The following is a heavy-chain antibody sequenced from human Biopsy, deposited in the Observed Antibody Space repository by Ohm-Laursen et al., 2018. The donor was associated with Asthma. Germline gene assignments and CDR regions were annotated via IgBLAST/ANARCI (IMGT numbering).Heavy chain of an antibody. CDR2: FSASGTS. D-gene: IGHD6-13*01. J-gene: IGHJ6*02. V-gene: IGHV4-39*01. CDR3: VRGSSSWHHGPFHYYYGRDV. Sequence: TLSLTCTFSGGSISSRPSYWGWLRQPPGKGLEWIASFSASGTSYFNASLESRVTVSADTSKNKFSLKLTSVTAADTAVYYCVRGSSSWHHGPFHYYYGRDVWGQGTTATVSS. CDR1: GGSISSRPSY.